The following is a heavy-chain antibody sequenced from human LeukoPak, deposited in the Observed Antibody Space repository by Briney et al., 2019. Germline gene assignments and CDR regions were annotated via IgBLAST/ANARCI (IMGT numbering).Heavy chain of an antibody. CDR2: ISNSGAGT. D-gene: IGHD1-1*01. Sequence: PGGSLRLSCAASGFTFSTYALSWARQAPGKGLEWVSTISNSGAGTYYADSVKGRFTISRDNSKNTLYLQMNSLRADDTAAYYCAINWNSDYWGQGTLVTVSS. J-gene: IGHJ4*02. CDR1: GFTFSTYA. V-gene: IGHV3-23*01. CDR3: AINWNSDY.